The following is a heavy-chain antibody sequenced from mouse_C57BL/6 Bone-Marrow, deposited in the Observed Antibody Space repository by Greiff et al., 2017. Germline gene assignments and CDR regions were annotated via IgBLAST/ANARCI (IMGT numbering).Heavy chain of an antibody. CDR3: ARDGSSLYWYFDV. Sequence: VQLQQSGAELARPGASVKLSCKASGYTFTSYGISWVKQRTGQGLEWIGEIYPRSGNTYYNAKFKGKATLTADKSSSTAYMELRSLTSEDSAVYFCARDGSSLYWYFDVWGTGTTVTVSS. D-gene: IGHD1-1*01. V-gene: IGHV1-81*01. CDR1: GYTFTSYG. J-gene: IGHJ1*03. CDR2: IYPRSGNT.